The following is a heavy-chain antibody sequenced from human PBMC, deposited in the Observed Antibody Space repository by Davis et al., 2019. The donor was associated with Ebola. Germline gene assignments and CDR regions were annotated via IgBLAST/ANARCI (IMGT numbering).Heavy chain of an antibody. J-gene: IGHJ3*02. CDR1: GFTFDDYA. V-gene: IGHV3-9*01. D-gene: IGHD4-23*01. Sequence: PGGSLRLSCAASGFTFDDYAMHWVRQAPGKGLEWVSGISWNSGSIGYADSVKGRFTISRDNAKNSLYLQMNSLRAEDTALYYCAKESRGAVVTSFAFDIWGQGTMVTVSS. CDR2: ISWNSGSI. CDR3: AKESRGAVVTSFAFDI.